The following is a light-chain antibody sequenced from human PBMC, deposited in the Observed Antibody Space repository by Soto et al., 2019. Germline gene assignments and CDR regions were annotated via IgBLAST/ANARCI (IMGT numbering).Light chain of an antibody. Sequence: DIQLTQSPSSVSASVGDSITITCRASQSLXKWFAWYQQKPGGAPRVLVYETSTLQSGVSSRLSGSGSGTEFTLTISGLQPDYFANYYCQQAHDFPWTFGQGTKVDIK. J-gene: IGKJ1*01. CDR2: ETS. CDR3: QQAHDFPWT. V-gene: IGKV1-12*01. CDR1: QSLXKW.